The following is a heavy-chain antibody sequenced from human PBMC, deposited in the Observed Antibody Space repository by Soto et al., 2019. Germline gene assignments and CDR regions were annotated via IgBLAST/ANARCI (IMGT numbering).Heavy chain of an antibody. D-gene: IGHD6-19*01. CDR2: MNPNSGNT. J-gene: IGHJ6*03. Sequence: ASVKVSCKASGYTFTSYDINWVRQAAGQGLEWMGWMNPNSGNTGYAQKFQGRVTMTRNTSISTAYMELSSRRSEDTAVYYCARAVAGGWQTLYYYYHYIAVWGKGTTVTVSS. CDR1: GYTFTSYD. V-gene: IGHV1-8*01. CDR3: ARAVAGGWQTLYYYYHYIAV.